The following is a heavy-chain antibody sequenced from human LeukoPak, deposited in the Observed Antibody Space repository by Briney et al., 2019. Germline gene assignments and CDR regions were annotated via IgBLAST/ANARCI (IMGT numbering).Heavy chain of an antibody. D-gene: IGHD5-24*01. Sequence: PGGSLRLSCTASGFIVSDNCMSWVRQAPGKGLEWVSLIYSLGDTYYADSVKGRFTISRDNSKNTVYLQMNSLRGDDTSVYYCGRATPGRKGYNPYYFDYWGQGTRVTVSS. CDR2: IYSLGDT. V-gene: IGHV3-53*01. CDR3: GRATPGRKGYNPYYFDY. CDR1: GFIVSDNC. J-gene: IGHJ4*02.